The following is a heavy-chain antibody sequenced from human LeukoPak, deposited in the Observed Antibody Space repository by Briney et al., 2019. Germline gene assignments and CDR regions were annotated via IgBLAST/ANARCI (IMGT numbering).Heavy chain of an antibody. CDR3: ARHSSKSGQFDP. CDR1: GDSVSSSSAT. Sequence: SQTLSLTCAISGDSVSSSSATWNWIRQSPSRGLEWLGRTYYRSQWFSDYAESVRNRININPDTSKNQFSLQLNSVIPEDTAVYYCARHSSKSGQFDPWGQGTLVTVSS. CDR2: TYYRSQWFS. D-gene: IGHD6-13*01. J-gene: IGHJ5*02. V-gene: IGHV6-1*01.